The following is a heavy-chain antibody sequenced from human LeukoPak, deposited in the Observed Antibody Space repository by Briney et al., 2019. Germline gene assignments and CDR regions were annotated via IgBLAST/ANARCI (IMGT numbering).Heavy chain of an antibody. CDR3: TRSTVTTRRY. J-gene: IGHJ4*02. V-gene: IGHV3-15*07. D-gene: IGHD4-17*01. CDR1: GFTFSNAG. Sequence: GGSLRLSCAAFGFTFSNAGMNWFGQAPGKGLEWFGRIKSKTDGGTTDYAAPVKGRFTISRDDSKNTLYLQMNSLKTEDTAVYYCTRSTVTTRRYWGQGTLVTVSS. CDR2: IKSKTDGGTT.